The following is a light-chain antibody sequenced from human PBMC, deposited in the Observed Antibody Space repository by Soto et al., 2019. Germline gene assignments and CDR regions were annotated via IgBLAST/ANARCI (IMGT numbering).Light chain of an antibody. Sequence: QSALTQPPSASGSPGQSVTISCTGISSDVGPYNYVSWYQHHPGKAPKLMIYEVSKRPSGVPNRFSGSKSVNTASLTVSGLQPEDEADYYCSSYAGGKRVFGTGTKLTVL. V-gene: IGLV2-8*01. CDR1: SSDVGPYNY. CDR3: SSYAGGKRV. CDR2: EVS. J-gene: IGLJ1*01.